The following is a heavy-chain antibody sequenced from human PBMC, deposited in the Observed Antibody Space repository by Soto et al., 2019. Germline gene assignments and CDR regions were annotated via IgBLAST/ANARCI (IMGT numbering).Heavy chain of an antibody. CDR2: IKQDGSEK. J-gene: IGHJ4*02. V-gene: IGHV3-7*01. D-gene: IGHD3-3*01. CDR1: GFTFSSYW. CDR3: AREIPVLRFLEWFYYFDY. Sequence: PGGSLRLSCAASGFTFSSYWMSWVRQAPGKGLEWVANIKQDGSEKYYVDSVKGRFTISRDNAKNSLYLQMNSLRAEDTAVYYCAREIPVLRFLEWFYYFDYWGQGTLVTVSS.